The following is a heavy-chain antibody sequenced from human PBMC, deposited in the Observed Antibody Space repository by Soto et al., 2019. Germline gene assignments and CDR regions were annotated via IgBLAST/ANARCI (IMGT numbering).Heavy chain of an antibody. CDR3: AKALQYSSSRDYFYYGMDV. CDR1: GYTFTNYA. CDR2: ISGSGGSA. V-gene: IGHV3-23*01. D-gene: IGHD6-6*01. J-gene: IGHJ6*02. Sequence: GGSLRLSCAASGYTFTNYAMNWVRQAPGKGLECVSVISGSGGSAYYADSVKGRFTISRDNSKNMLYLQMNSLRADDTAVFYCAKALQYSSSRDYFYYGMDVWGQGATVTVYS.